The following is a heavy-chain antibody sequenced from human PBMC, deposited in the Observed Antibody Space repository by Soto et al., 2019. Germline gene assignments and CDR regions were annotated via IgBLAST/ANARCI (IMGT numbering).Heavy chain of an antibody. CDR3: VRQGIGNLHGLVDV. J-gene: IGHJ6*02. CDR2: VYYSGGS. CDR1: GGSIDGYN. Sequence: QVQLQESDPGLVKPSETLSLTCTVSGGSIDGYNCAWIRQPPGKSLEWVGYVYYSGGSRYNPSLESRVTLSMDTSKSQFSLQLRSVTAADTAVYYCVRQGIGNLHGLVDVWGRGTTVTVSS. V-gene: IGHV4-59*08. D-gene: IGHD3-10*01.